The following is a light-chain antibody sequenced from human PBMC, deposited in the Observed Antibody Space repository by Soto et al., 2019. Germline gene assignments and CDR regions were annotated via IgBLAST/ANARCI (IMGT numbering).Light chain of an antibody. CDR1: QTMSIY. V-gene: IGKV1-39*01. CDR2: AAS. CDR3: QQTYRARWT. Sequence: DIQLPQSPSSLSASVGERVTITCRASQTMSIYLNWYQQRPGKAPKLLIYAASSLQNGVPARFSGSGSGIEFSLTITRLQPEDFATYFCQQTYRARWTFGQGT. J-gene: IGKJ1*01.